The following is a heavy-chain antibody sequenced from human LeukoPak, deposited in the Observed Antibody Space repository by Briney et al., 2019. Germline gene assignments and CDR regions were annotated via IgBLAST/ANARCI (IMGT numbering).Heavy chain of an antibody. J-gene: IGHJ4*02. D-gene: IGHD3-22*01. CDR1: GGSISSGGYS. CDR2: IYHSGST. CDR3: ARGPNAYYYDSSGYYYFDY. V-gene: IGHV4-30-2*01. Sequence: PSETLSLTCAVSGGSISSGGYSWSWIRQPPGKGLEWIGYIYHSGSTYYNPSLKSRVTISVDRSKNQFSLKLSSVTAADTAVYYCARGPNAYYYDSSGYYYFDYWGQGTLVTVSS.